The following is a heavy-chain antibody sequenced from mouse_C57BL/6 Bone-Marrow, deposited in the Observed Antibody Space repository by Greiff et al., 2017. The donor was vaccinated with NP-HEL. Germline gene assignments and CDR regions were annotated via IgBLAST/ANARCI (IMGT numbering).Heavy chain of an antibody. CDR3: ARNPLYSTLYYYAMDY. Sequence: QVQLQQSGPGLVQPSQSLSITCTVSGFSLTSYGVHWVRQSPGKGLEWLGVIWSGGSTDYNAAFISRLSISKDNSKSQVFFKMNSLQADDTAIYYCARNPLYSTLYYYAMDYWGQGTSVTVSS. D-gene: IGHD2-5*01. CDR2: IWSGGST. J-gene: IGHJ4*01. V-gene: IGHV2-2*01. CDR1: GFSLTSYG.